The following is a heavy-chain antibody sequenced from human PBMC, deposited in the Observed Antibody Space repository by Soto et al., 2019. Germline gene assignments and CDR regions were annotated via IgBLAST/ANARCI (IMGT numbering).Heavy chain of an antibody. J-gene: IGHJ4*02. CDR1: GGSFSGYY. D-gene: IGHD3-22*01. Sequence: QVQLQQWGAGLLKPSETLSLTCAVYGGSFSGYYWSWIRQPPGKGLEWIGEINHSGSTNYNPSLKSRVTISVDTSKNQFSLKLSSVTAADTAVYYCARRRRYYDSSGYYPTPYYFDYWGQGTLVTVSS. CDR3: ARRRRYYDSSGYYPTPYYFDY. V-gene: IGHV4-34*01. CDR2: INHSGST.